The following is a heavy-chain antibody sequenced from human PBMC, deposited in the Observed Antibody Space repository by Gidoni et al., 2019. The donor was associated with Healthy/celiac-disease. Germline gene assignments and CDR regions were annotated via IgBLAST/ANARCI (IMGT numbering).Heavy chain of an antibody. J-gene: IGHJ2*01. CDR1: GFTFDDYA. V-gene: IGHV3-9*01. CDR3: AKNLGSGWPHPDWYFDL. CDR2: ISWNSGSI. Sequence: GESGGGLVQPGRSLRLSCAASGFTFDDYAMHWVRQAPGKGLEWVSGISWNSGSIGYADSVKGRFTISRDNAKNSLYLQMNSLRAEDTALYYCAKNLGSGWPHPDWYFDLWGRGTLVTVSS. D-gene: IGHD6-19*01.